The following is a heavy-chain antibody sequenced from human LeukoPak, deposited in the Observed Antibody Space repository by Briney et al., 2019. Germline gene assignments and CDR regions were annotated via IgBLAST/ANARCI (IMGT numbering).Heavy chain of an antibody. V-gene: IGHV3-7*01. CDR2: IKEDGSLK. J-gene: IGHJ3*02. CDR1: GFGFSNFW. Sequence: GGSLRLSCAASGFGFSNFWMSWVRQAPGKGPEWVANIKEDGSLKNYVDSVEGRFTISRQNAKKSLFLQMNSLRAEDTAVYYCARHRSGGSQDDAFDIWGQGTLVTVSS. D-gene: IGHD2-15*01. CDR3: ARHRSGGSQDDAFDI.